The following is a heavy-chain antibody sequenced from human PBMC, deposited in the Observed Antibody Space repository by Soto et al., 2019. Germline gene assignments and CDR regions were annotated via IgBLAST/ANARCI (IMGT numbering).Heavy chain of an antibody. CDR1: GYTFTSYG. D-gene: IGHD3-3*01. CDR3: ARERTYYDFWSGYYTDTATDAFDI. V-gene: IGHV1-18*01. Sequence: ASVKVSCKASGYTFTSYGISWVRQAPGQGLEWMGWISAYNGNTNYAQKLQGGVTMTTDTSTSTAYMELRSLRSDDTAVYYCARERTYYDFWSGYYTDTATDAFDIWGQGTMVTVSS. J-gene: IGHJ3*02. CDR2: ISAYNGNT.